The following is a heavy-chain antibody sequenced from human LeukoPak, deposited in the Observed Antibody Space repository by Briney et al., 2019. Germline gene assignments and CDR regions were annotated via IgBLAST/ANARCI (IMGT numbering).Heavy chain of an antibody. CDR2: INSDGSST. D-gene: IGHD4-17*01. CDR3: ARVGPTVTIDAFDI. Sequence: GGSLRLSCAASGVTYSSYAMSWVRQAPGKGLVWVSRINSDGSSTSYADSVKGRFTISRDNAKNTLYLQMNSLRAEDTAVYYCARVGPTVTIDAFDIWGQGTMVTVSS. J-gene: IGHJ3*02. V-gene: IGHV3-74*01. CDR1: GVTYSSYA.